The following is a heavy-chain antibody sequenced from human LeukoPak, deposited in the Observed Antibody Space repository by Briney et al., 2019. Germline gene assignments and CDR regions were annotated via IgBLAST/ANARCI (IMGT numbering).Heavy chain of an antibody. J-gene: IGHJ4*02. Sequence: GGSLRLSCAASGFTFSSYAMSWVRQAPGKGLEWISAISGSGGSTYYADSVKGRFTTSRDNSKNTLYLQMNSLRAEDTAVYYCAKDREDTAMVDDWGQGTLVTVSS. CDR1: GFTFSSYA. D-gene: IGHD5-18*01. V-gene: IGHV3-23*01. CDR2: ISGSGGST. CDR3: AKDREDTAMVDD.